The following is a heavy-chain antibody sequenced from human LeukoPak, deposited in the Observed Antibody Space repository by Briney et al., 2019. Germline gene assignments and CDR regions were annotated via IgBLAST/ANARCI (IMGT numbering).Heavy chain of an antibody. J-gene: IGHJ4*02. Sequence: ASVKVSCKASGYTFTNYALHWVRQAPGQSLEWMGWINSGNDNTKYSWNFQGRVTITRDTSASTAYMELSSLRSEDTAVYYCARDYEWSPGDYWGQGTLVTVSS. D-gene: IGHD2-8*01. CDR2: INSGNDNT. CDR3: ARDYEWSPGDY. V-gene: IGHV1-3*01. CDR1: GYTFTNYA.